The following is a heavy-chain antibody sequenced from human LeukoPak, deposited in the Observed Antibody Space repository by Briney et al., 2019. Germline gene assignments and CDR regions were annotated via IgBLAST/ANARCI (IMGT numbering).Heavy chain of an antibody. D-gene: IGHD2-8*01. Sequence: SETLSLTCTVSGGSISSYYWSWIRQPPGKGLEWIGYIYYSGSTNYNPSLKSRVTISVDTSKNQFSLKLSSVTAADTAVYYCAGTMLDAFDIWGQGTMVTVSS. V-gene: IGHV4-59*01. CDR2: IYYSGST. CDR3: AGTMLDAFDI. CDR1: GGSISSYY. J-gene: IGHJ3*02.